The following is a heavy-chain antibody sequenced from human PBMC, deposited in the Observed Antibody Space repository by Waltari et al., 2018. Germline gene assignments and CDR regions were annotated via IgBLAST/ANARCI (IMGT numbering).Heavy chain of an antibody. J-gene: IGHJ4*02. CDR1: GGSISSRSYY. V-gene: IGHV4-39*01. Sequence: QLQLQESGPGLVKPSETLSLTCTVPGGSISSRSYYWGWIRQPPGKGLEWIGSIYYSGSTYYNPSRKSRVTISVDTSKNQFSLKLSSVTAADTAVYYCATGYSSSRRLHFDYWGQGTLVTVSS. D-gene: IGHD6-6*01. CDR3: ATGYSSSRRLHFDY. CDR2: IYYSGST.